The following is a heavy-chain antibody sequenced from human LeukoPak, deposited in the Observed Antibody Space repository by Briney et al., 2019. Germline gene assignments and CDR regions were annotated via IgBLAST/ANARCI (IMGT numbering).Heavy chain of an antibody. D-gene: IGHD3-22*01. CDR2: ISAYNGNT. CDR1: GYTFTSYG. V-gene: IGHV1-18*01. J-gene: IGHJ4*02. CDR3: ARETDYYDSSGYSYYFDY. Sequence: ASVKVSCKASGYTFTSYGISWVRQAPGQGLEWMGWISAYNGNTNYAQKLQGRVTMTTDTSTRTAYMELRSLRSDDTAVYYCARETDYYDSSGYSYYFDYWGQGTLVTVSS.